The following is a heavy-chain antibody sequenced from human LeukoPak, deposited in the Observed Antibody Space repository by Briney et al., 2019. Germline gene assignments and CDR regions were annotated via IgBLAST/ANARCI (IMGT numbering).Heavy chain of an antibody. J-gene: IGHJ3*02. Sequence: SETLSFTCTVSGGSISNYYWSWIRQPPGKGLEWIGYIYYSGSTNFNPSLKSRVTISVDTSKNQFSLKLSSVTAADTAVYYCARGPVADEAFDIWGQGTMVTVSS. V-gene: IGHV4-59*01. D-gene: IGHD6-19*01. CDR3: ARGPVADEAFDI. CDR1: GGSISNYY. CDR2: IYYSGST.